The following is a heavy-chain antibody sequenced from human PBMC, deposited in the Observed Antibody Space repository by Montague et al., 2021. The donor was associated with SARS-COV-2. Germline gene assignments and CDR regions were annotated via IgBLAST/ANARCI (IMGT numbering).Heavy chain of an antibody. CDR3: TKDDSSSEYGGDY. CDR1: GFTFSKHA. V-gene: IGHV3-23*01. Sequence: SLRLSCAASGFTFSKHAMNWVRQAPGKGLQWLSTISASGRSTYYGDSVRGRFAVSRDNSRNTLYLQMSNLRVEDTAIYYCTKDDSSSEYGGDYWGQGTLVTVSS. J-gene: IGHJ4*02. D-gene: IGHD4/OR15-4a*01. CDR2: ISASGRST.